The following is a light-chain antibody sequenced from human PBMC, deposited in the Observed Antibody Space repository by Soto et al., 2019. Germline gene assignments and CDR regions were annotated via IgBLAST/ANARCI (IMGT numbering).Light chain of an antibody. V-gene: IGKV3-20*01. CDR3: QQYGSSTYT. CDR1: QSVSSNH. CDR2: GAS. Sequence: EIGLPQSPGSLSLSPRERATPSCRASQSVSSNHLAWYQQKPGQPPRLLIYGASRRASGIPDRFSGSGSGTDFTLTISRLEPEDFAVYYCQQYGSSTYTFGQGTKVDIK. J-gene: IGKJ2*01.